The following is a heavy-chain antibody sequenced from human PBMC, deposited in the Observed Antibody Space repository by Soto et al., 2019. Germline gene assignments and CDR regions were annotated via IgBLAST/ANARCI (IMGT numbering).Heavy chain of an antibody. D-gene: IGHD4-17*01. V-gene: IGHV3-7*01. CDR2: IKQDGSEK. J-gene: IGHJ6*02. CDR1: GFTFSSYW. Sequence: GSLSLSCAASGFTFSSYWMSWVRQAPGKGLEWVANIKQDGSEKYYVDSVKGRFTISRDNAKNSLYLQMNSLRAEDTAVYYCARQRVTTPPYYYYYGMDVWGQGTTVTVSS. CDR3: ARQRVTTPPYYYYYGMDV.